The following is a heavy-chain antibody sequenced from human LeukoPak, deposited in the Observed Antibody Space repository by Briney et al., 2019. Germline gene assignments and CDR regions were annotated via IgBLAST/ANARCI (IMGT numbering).Heavy chain of an antibody. CDR1: GGTFSSYA. J-gene: IGHJ4*02. CDR3: ARDPTYYYDSSGDYFDY. V-gene: IGHV1-69*04. D-gene: IGHD3-22*01. CDR2: IIPIFGIA. Sequence: PVKVSCKASGGTFSSYAISWVRQAPGQGLEWMGRIIPIFGIANYAQKFQGRVTITADKSTSTAYMELSSLRSEDTAVYYCARDPTYYYDSSGDYFDYWGQGTLVTVSS.